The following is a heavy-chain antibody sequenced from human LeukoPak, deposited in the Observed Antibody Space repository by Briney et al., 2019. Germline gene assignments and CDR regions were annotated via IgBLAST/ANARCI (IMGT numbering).Heavy chain of an antibody. CDR2: IYPADSDI. J-gene: IGHJ4*02. Sequence: GESLKISCKGSGYSFTKYWIGWVRQMPGKGLEWMGIIYPADSDIRYSPSFQGQVTISADKSISTAYLKWRSLKASDTAMYYCARRRDLYSGSYYPFDYWGQGTLVTVSS. V-gene: IGHV5-51*01. CDR3: ARRRDLYSGSYYPFDY. CDR1: GYSFTKYW. D-gene: IGHD1-26*01.